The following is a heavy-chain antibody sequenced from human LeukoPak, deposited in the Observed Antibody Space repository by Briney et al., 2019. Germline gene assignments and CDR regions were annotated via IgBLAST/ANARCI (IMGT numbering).Heavy chain of an antibody. CDR2: FDPEDGET. Sequence: ASVKVSCKVSGYTLTELSMHWVRQAPGKGLEWMGGFDPEDGETIYAQKFQGRVTMTGDTSTDTAYMELSSLRSEDTAVYYCATYLRGLSPNWGQGTLVTVSS. V-gene: IGHV1-24*01. J-gene: IGHJ4*02. CDR3: ATYLRGLSPN. CDR1: GYTLTELS. D-gene: IGHD3-16*02.